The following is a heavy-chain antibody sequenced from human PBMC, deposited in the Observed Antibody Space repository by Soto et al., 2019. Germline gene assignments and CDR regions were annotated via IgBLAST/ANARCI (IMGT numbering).Heavy chain of an antibody. CDR1: GFAFIRFW. J-gene: IGHJ2*01. D-gene: IGHD2-21*01. Sequence: WGSLRLSCAASGFAFIRFWMNLVRQAPGRGLEWVANIKQDGTEKYYMDYVKSRFTISRDNAKNSLYLRINSLRAGDSAVYYCARDSPDSSYFDLWGRGTLVTVSS. CDR2: IKQDGTEK. CDR3: ARDSPDSSYFDL. V-gene: IGHV3-7*01.